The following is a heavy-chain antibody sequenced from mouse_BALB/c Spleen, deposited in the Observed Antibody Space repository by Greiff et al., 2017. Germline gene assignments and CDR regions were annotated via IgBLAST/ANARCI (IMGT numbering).Heavy chain of an antibody. CDR2: ISSGGSYT. CDR1: GFTFSSYG. V-gene: IGHV5-6*01. J-gene: IGHJ3*01. CDR3: ARHEDGYYLFAY. D-gene: IGHD2-3*01. Sequence: EVKLMESGGDLVKPGGSLKLSCAASGFTFSSYGMSWVRQTPDTRLEWVATISSGGSYTYYPDSVKGRFTISRDNAKNTLYLQMSSLKSEDTAMYYCARHEDGYYLFAYWGQGTLVTVSA.